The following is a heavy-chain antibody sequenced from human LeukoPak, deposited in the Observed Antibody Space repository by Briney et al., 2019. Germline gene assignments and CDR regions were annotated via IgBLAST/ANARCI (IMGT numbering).Heavy chain of an antibody. J-gene: IGHJ4*02. CDR2: INSAGSRT. CDR1: GFTFTTYW. D-gene: IGHD3-3*01. Sequence: GGSLRLSCAPSGFTFTTYWMHWVRQAPEGGLVWVSRINSAGSRTVYADSGKGQYTLSRDNAQNTLYLQMNSRRGEDSAEYYCVRDQDDFWKGYYTFDYWGGGTLVSVSS. CDR3: VRDQDDFWKGYYTFDY. V-gene: IGHV3-74*01.